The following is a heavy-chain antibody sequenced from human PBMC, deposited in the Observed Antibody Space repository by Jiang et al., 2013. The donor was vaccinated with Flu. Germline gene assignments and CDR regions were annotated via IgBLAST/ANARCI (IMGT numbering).Heavy chain of an antibody. Sequence: EVKKPGASVKVSCKASGYTFTGYYIHWVRQAPGQGLEYMGRINPYSAVTYYAQKFQGRVTMTWDTSITTAYMELSRLRSDDAAVYYCASEPPGRDWFDPWGQGTLVTVSS. CDR3: ASEPPGRDWFDP. CDR1: GYTFTGYY. CDR2: INPYSAVT. V-gene: IGHV1-2*06. D-gene: IGHD2-15*01. J-gene: IGHJ5*02.